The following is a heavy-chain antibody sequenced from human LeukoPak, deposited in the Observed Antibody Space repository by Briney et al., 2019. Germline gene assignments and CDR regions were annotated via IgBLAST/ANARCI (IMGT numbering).Heavy chain of an antibody. CDR3: ARVGYYGSGSPEGY. V-gene: IGHV3-21*01. CDR1: GFTFSSYS. J-gene: IGHJ4*02. CDR2: ISSSSSYI. Sequence: GGSLRLSCAASGFTFSSYSMNWVRQAPGKGLEWVSSISSSSSYIYYADPVRGRFTISRDNAKNSLYLQMNSLRAEDTAVYYCARVGYYGSGSPEGYWGQGTLVTVSS. D-gene: IGHD3-10*01.